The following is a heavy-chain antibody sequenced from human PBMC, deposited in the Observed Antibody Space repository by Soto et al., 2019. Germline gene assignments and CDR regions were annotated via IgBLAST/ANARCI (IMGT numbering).Heavy chain of an antibody. J-gene: IGHJ3*02. CDR3: ARDPETAMVLADAFDI. CDR2: ISSSSSYI. D-gene: IGHD5-18*01. CDR1: GFTFSSYS. Sequence: GGSLRLSCAASGFTFSSYSMNWVRQAPGKGLEWVSSISSSSSYIYYADSVKGRFTISRDNAKNSLYLQMNSLRAEDTAVYYCARDPETAMVLADAFDIWGQGTMVTVSS. V-gene: IGHV3-21*01.